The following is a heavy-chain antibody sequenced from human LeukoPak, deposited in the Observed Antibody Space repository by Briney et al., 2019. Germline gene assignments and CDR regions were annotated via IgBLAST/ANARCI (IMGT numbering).Heavy chain of an antibody. D-gene: IGHD4/OR15-4a*01. CDR3: AKGDDYGATPDY. V-gene: IGHV3-30*02. J-gene: IGHJ4*02. CDR1: GFTFSSYG. CDR2: IRYDGSNK. Sequence: PEGSLRLSCAASGFTFSSYGMHLVRQAPGKGLEWVAFIRYDGSNKYYADSVKGRLTISRDNSKNTLYLQMNSLRAEDTAVYYCAKGDDYGATPDYWGQGTLVTVSS.